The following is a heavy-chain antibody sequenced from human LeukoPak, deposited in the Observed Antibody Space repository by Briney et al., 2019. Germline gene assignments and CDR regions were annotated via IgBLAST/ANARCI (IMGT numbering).Heavy chain of an antibody. V-gene: IGHV3-23*01. CDR1: GFTFNSYA. CDR3: AKGRLDYGDYYVDD. J-gene: IGHJ4*02. CDR2: ISGSGGTT. Sequence: GGSLRLSCAASGFTFNSYAMSWVRQAPGKGLEWVSVISGSGGTTYYADSVKGRFTISRDNSKNTLYLQMNSLRAEDTSLYYCAKGRLDYGDYYVDDWGQGTLVTVSS. D-gene: IGHD2-21*02.